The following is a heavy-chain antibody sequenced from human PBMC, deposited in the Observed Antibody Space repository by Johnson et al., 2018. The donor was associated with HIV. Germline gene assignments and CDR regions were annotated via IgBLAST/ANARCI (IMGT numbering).Heavy chain of an antibody. D-gene: IGHD5-18*01. CDR3: TTSGYSCGITYETCDI. J-gene: IGHJ3*02. CDR2: IKSKTDGGTT. CDR1: GFTFSNAW. V-gene: IGHV3-15*01. Sequence: VQLVESGGGLVRPGGSLRLSCAASGFTFSNAWMNWVRQAPGKGLEWVGRIKSKTDGGTTDYAAPVKGRFTISRDDSENTLYLQMNSLKAEDTAVYFCTTSGYSCGITYETCDIGGQGTMVTVSS.